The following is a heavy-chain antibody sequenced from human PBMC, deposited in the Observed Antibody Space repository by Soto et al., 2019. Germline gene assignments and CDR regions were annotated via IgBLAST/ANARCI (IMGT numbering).Heavy chain of an antibody. Sequence: QVQLQESGPGLVKPSETLCLSCSVCGGSISSYYWSWIRQPPGKGLEWIGYIYYSGSTNYNPSLKSRVTISVDTSKNQFSLKLSSVTAADTAVYYCARCYGSCFDYWGQGTLVTVSS. J-gene: IGHJ4*02. CDR3: ARCYGSCFDY. CDR2: IYYSGST. V-gene: IGHV4-59*08. CDR1: GGSISSYY. D-gene: IGHD2-2*01.